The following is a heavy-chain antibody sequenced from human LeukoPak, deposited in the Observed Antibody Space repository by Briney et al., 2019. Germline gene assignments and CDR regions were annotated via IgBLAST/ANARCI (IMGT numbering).Heavy chain of an antibody. CDR3: ARGRTPKDAFDI. V-gene: IGHV3-48*01. CDR1: GFTFSNHG. J-gene: IGHJ3*02. Sequence: PGGSLRLSCAASGFTFSNHGMNWVRQAPGKGLEWVSYIGRASNIIYYADSVKGRFTISRDNSKNTLYLQMNSLRAEDTAVYYCARGRTPKDAFDIWGQGTMVTVSS. CDR2: IGRASNII.